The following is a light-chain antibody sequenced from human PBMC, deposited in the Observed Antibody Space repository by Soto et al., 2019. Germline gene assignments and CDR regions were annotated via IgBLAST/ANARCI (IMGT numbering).Light chain of an antibody. V-gene: IGLV2-14*01. CDR1: SSDVDGYNS. Sequence: QSALTQPASVSGSPGQSITISCTGTSSDVDGYNSVSWYQQRPGKATKLMIYDVSNRPSGVSNRFSGSKSGNTASLTISGLQAEDEADYYCSSYTSSSTLFGTGTKLTVL. CDR2: DVS. CDR3: SSYTSSSTL. J-gene: IGLJ1*01.